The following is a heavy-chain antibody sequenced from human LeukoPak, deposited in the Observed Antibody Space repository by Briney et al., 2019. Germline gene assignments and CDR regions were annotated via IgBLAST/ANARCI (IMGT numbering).Heavy chain of an antibody. CDR2: ISWNSGSI. D-gene: IGHD5-18*01. V-gene: IGHV3-9*01. CDR3: AKDNQEGYSYGLFDY. Sequence: PGGSLRLSCAASGFTFDDYAMHWVRQAPGKGLEWVSGISWNSGSIGYADSVKGRFTISRDNARNSLYLQMNSLRAEDTALYYCAKDNQEGYSYGLFDYWGQGTLVTVSS. J-gene: IGHJ4*02. CDR1: GFTFDDYA.